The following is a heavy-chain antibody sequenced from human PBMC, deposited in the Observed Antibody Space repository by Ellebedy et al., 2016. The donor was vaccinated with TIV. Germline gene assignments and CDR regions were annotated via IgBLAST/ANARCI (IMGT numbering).Heavy chain of an antibody. Sequence: GESLKISCTASEFAFSTYAMDWVRQTPGKGLEWVSSICSRSSYINYTDSVKGRVTISRDNGKNSVYLQMNSLRAEDTAVYSCAREGRFLSAFDVWGQGTMVTVSS. V-gene: IGHV3-21*06. D-gene: IGHD3-3*01. J-gene: IGHJ3*01. CDR3: AREGRFLSAFDV. CDR2: ICSRSSYI. CDR1: EFAFSTYA.